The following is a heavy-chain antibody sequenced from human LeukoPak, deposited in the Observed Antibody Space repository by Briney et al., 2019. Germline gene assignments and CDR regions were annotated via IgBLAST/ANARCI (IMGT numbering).Heavy chain of an antibody. J-gene: IGHJ4*02. CDR1: GYSISCGYY. CDR2: IYHSGST. V-gene: IGHV4-38-2*02. D-gene: IGHD3-10*01. Sequence: SETLSLTCTVSGYSISCGYYWGWIRQPPGKGLEWIGSIYHSGSTYYNPSLKSRVTISVDTSKNQFSLKLSSVTAADTAVYYCARAAPTVVVQQEVWWFGELSSDYWGQGTLVTVSS. CDR3: ARAAPTVVVQQEVWWFGELSSDY.